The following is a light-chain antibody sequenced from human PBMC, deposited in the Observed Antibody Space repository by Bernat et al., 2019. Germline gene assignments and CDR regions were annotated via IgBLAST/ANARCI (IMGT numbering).Light chain of an antibody. CDR2: DVS. CDR1: SSDVGGYNY. CDR3: CSYAGSYTL. Sequence: QSALTQPRSVSGSPGQSVTISCTGTSSDVGGYNYVSWYQHHPGKAPKLMIYDVSKRPSGVPDRFSGSKSGNTASLTISWLQAEDEADYYCCSYAGSYTLFGGGTKLTVL. J-gene: IGLJ3*02. V-gene: IGLV2-11*01.